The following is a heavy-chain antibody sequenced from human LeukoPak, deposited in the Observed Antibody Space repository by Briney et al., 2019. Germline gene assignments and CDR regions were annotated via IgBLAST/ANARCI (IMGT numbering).Heavy chain of an antibody. D-gene: IGHD6-19*01. V-gene: IGHV3-9*01. CDR1: GFTFDDYA. Sequence: GRSLRLSCEASGFTFDDYAMHWVRQAPGKGLEWVSGISWNSGSIGYADSVKGRFTISRDNAKNSLYLQMNSLRAEDTALYYCAKDAYSSGWFFDYWGQGTLVTVSS. J-gene: IGHJ4*02. CDR2: ISWNSGSI. CDR3: AKDAYSSGWFFDY.